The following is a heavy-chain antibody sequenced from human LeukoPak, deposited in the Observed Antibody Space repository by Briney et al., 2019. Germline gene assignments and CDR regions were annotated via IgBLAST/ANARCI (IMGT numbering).Heavy chain of an antibody. CDR3: ARGEDSKRWAFDY. D-gene: IGHD1-26*01. J-gene: IGHJ4*02. CDR1: GGSISSYY. CDR2: IYYSGST. V-gene: IGHV4-59*01. Sequence: SETLSLTCTVSGGSISSYYWSWIRQLPGKGLEWIGYIYYSGSTNYNPSLKSRVTISVDTSKNQFSLKLSSVTAADTAVYYCARGEDSKRWAFDYWGQGTLVTVSS.